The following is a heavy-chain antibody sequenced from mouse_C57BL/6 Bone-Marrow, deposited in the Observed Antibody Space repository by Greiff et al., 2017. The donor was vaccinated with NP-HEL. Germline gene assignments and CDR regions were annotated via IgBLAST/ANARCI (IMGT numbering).Heavy chain of an antibody. Sequence: EVKLVESGGGLVQPGGSLKLSCAASGFTFSDYYMYWVRQTPEKRLEWVAYISNGGGSTYYPDTVKGRFTISRDNAKNTLYLQMSRLKSEDTAMYYCARQVGTTVVANWYFDVWGTGTTVTVSS. CDR2: ISNGGGST. CDR3: ARQVGTTVVANWYFDV. D-gene: IGHD1-1*01. J-gene: IGHJ1*03. CDR1: GFTFSDYY. V-gene: IGHV5-12*01.